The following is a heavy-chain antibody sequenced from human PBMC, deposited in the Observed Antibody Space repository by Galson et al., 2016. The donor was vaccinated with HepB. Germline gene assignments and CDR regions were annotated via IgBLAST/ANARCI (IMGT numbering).Heavy chain of an antibody. V-gene: IGHV3-74*01. D-gene: IGHD2-2*01. CDR1: GFSLRSYW. CDR3: ARAPLLPATVGGYDH. J-gene: IGHJ4*02. Sequence: SLRLSCAASGFSLRSYWMHWVRQAPGKGLVWVSRISTDGSSATYADSVKGRFTISRDNAKNTLYLEINSLRAEDTAVFYCARAPLLPATVGGYDHWGQGTLVTVSS. CDR2: ISTDGSSA.